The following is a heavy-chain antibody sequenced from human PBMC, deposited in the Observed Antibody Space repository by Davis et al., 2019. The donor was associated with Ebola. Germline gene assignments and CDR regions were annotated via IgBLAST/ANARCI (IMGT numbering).Heavy chain of an antibody. V-gene: IGHV1-18*01. J-gene: IGHJ4*02. D-gene: IGHD3-22*01. CDR3: AKDQRFYYDSSGYDS. CDR1: GYTFTSYG. CDR2: ISAYNGNT. Sequence: ASVKVSCKASGYTFTSYGISWVRQAPGQGLEWMGWISAYNGNTNYAQKLQGRVTMTTDTSTSTAYMELRSLRSDDTAVYYCAKDQRFYYDSSGYDSWGQGTLVTVSS.